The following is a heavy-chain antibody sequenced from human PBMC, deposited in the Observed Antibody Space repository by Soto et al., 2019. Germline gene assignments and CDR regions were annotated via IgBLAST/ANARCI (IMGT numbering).Heavy chain of an antibody. Sequence: HLVQSGAEVKQPGASVRVSCKASTYTFKDYFLHWVRQAPGQGLEWMGWINPNNGATDYAQKFQGRVTMTSDTSISTAYIEVSGLKSGDTAVYYCARDASPDFWSGHYDYWGQGTLITVST. CDR3: ARDASPDFWSGHYDY. D-gene: IGHD3-3*01. J-gene: IGHJ4*02. CDR2: INPNNGAT. V-gene: IGHV1-2*02. CDR1: TYTFKDYF.